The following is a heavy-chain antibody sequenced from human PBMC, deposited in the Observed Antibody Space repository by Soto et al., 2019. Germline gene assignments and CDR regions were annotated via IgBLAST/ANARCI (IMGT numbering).Heavy chain of an antibody. V-gene: IGHV3-21*01. D-gene: IGHD3-16*01. J-gene: IGHJ4*02. CDR1: GFTFSSHT. CDR2: ISATGSDI. Sequence: DLVESGGGRAKPGGALRLSCTDSGFTFSSHTMNWVRQAPGKGLEWVSSISATGSDIYYGDSVMGRFTISRDNAKNSLYLQLNNLRVEDTAVYYCARGYDVVRVPVAIRVGYFDHWGQGTVVTVSS. CDR3: ARGYDVVRVPVAIRVGYFDH.